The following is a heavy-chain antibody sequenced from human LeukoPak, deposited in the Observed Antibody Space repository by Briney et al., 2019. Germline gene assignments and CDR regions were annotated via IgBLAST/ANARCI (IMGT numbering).Heavy chain of an antibody. Sequence: SETLSLTCAVYGGSFSGYYWSWIRQPPGKGRDWIGEINQGGSTNYNPSLKSRLTISVDTSKNQFSLKLSSVTAADTAVYYCAREGVYYDILAAYYRPYYFDFWGQGTLVTVSS. J-gene: IGHJ4*02. CDR1: GGSFSGYY. CDR2: INQGGST. D-gene: IGHD3-9*01. V-gene: IGHV4-34*01. CDR3: AREGVYYDILAAYYRPYYFDF.